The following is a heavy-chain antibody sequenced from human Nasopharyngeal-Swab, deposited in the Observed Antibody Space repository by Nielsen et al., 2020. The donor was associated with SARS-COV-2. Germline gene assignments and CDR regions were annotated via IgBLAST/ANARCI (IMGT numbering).Heavy chain of an antibody. J-gene: IGHJ4*02. CDR2: IKQDGSEK. CDR1: AFTFSGYW. D-gene: IGHD3-22*01. V-gene: IGHV3-7*01. CDR3: ARVPGGYDSSGYYFDQ. Sequence: GGSLRLSCAASAFTFSGYWMNWVRQAPGKGLEWVASIKQDGSEKYYVDSVKGRFTISRDNAKNSLYLQMNSLRVEDTAVYYCARVPGGYDSSGYYFDQWGQGTLVTVSP.